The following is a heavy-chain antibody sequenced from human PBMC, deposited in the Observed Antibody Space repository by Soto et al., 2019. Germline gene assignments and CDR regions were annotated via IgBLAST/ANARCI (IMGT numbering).Heavy chain of an antibody. CDR2: IYPDDSDT. D-gene: IGHD5-12*01. CDR3: ASGYSSLADDAFDI. Sequence: PGESLKISCKGSGYIFTNNWIGWVRQMPGKGLEWMGIIYPDDSDTRYSPSFQGQVTISADKSISTAYLQWRSLKASDTAMYYCASGYSSLADDAFDICGQGTPVTVSS. J-gene: IGHJ3*02. V-gene: IGHV5-51*01. CDR1: GYIFTNNW.